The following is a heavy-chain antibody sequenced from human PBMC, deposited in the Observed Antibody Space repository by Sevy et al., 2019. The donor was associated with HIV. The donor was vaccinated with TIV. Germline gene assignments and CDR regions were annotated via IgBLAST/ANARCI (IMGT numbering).Heavy chain of an antibody. Sequence: ASVKVSCMVSGYTLTQLSMHWVRQAPGKGLEWMGSFDPEDGETIYAQKFQGRVTMTEDTSTDTAYMELSSLKSEDTAVFYCAITKDYYDSSGYPFDYWGQGTLVTVSS. V-gene: IGHV1-24*01. D-gene: IGHD3-22*01. CDR2: FDPEDGET. CDR1: GYTLTQLS. CDR3: AITKDYYDSSGYPFDY. J-gene: IGHJ4*02.